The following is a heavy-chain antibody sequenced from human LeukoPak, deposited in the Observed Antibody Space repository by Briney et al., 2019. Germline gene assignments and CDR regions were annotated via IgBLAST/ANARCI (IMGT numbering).Heavy chain of an antibody. CDR2: IKLDGSET. Sequence: GGSLRLSCAASGFTFSSHWMSWVRQAPGKGLEWVATIKLDGSETYYVASVRGRFTISRDNSKNSLYLQMNSLRAEDTAVYYCASDDRVVVGLPAPDYWGQGTLVTVSS. V-gene: IGHV3-7*01. J-gene: IGHJ4*02. CDR3: ASDDRVVVGLPAPDY. CDR1: GFTFSSHW. D-gene: IGHD2-2*01.